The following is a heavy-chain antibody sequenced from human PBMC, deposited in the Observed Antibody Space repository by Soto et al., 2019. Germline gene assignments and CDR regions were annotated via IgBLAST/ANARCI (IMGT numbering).Heavy chain of an antibody. CDR1: GFTFSGDG. CDR3: AKDRSTTWSFDY. CDR2: ISYDGSDK. V-gene: IGHV3-30*18. Sequence: GGSLRLSCAASGFTFSGDGMHWVRQAPGKGLEWVAAISYDGSDKYYADSVKGRFTISRDDSKNTLYLQMNSLRDEDTAVYYCAKDRSTTWSFDYWGQGTLVTVSS. J-gene: IGHJ4*02. D-gene: IGHD6-13*01.